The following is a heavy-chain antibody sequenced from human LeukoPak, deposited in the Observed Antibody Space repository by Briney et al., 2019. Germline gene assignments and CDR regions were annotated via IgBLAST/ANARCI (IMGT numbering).Heavy chain of an antibody. CDR2: IYPSGST. CDR1: GGSITNYY. CDR3: ARDLHSGNYYWLDY. V-gene: IGHV4-4*07. D-gene: IGHD1-26*01. Sequence: DPSETLSLTCTVSGGSITNYYWSWIRQPAGKGLEWIGRIYPSGSTNYNPSLKSRVTMSVDTSKNQLSLKLSSVTAADTAVYYCARDLHSGNYYWLDYWGLGTLVTVSS. J-gene: IGHJ4*02.